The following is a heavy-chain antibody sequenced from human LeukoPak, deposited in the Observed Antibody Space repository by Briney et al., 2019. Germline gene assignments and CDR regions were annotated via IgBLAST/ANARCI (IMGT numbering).Heavy chain of an antibody. CDR3: AKGSRGYSVYGYFDY. J-gene: IGHJ4*02. Sequence: GGSLRLSCAVSGFTFSSYAMSWVRQAPGKGLEWVSAFSGSGGSTYYADSVKGRFTISRDNSKNTLYLQMNSLRAEDTAVYYCAKGSRGYSVYGYFDYWGQGTLVTVSS. V-gene: IGHV3-23*01. D-gene: IGHD5/OR15-5a*01. CDR2: FSGSGGST. CDR1: GFTFSSYA.